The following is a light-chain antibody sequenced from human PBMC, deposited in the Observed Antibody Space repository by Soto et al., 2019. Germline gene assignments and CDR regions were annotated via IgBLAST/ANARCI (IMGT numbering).Light chain of an antibody. J-gene: IGKJ2*01. Sequence: DIQMAQSPSPISASLGDRVTITCRASQGVGRFLNWYQQKPGKAPKLLIYGASNLQSGVPSRFSGSGSGTGFALTISSLQPEDFATYYCQQTYNMPYPFGQGTNLEIK. V-gene: IGKV1-39*01. CDR2: GAS. CDR1: QGVGRF. CDR3: QQTYNMPYP.